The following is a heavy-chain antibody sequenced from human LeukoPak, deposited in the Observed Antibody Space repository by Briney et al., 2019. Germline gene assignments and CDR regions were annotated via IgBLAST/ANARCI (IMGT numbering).Heavy chain of an antibody. CDR2: IYYSGST. J-gene: IGHJ4*02. Sequence: PSETLSLTCTVSGGSISSYYWSWIRQPPGKGLEWIGYIYYSGSTNYNPSLKSRVTISVDTSKNQFSLKLSSVTAADTAVYYCARTITMVRGARAYYFDYWGQGTLVTVSS. CDR3: ARTITMVRGARAYYFDY. V-gene: IGHV4-59*08. D-gene: IGHD3-10*01. CDR1: GGSISSYY.